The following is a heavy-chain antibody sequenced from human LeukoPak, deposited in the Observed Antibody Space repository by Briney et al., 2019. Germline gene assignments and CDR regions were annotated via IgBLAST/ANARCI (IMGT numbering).Heavy chain of an antibody. D-gene: IGHD6-13*01. V-gene: IGHV3-7*03. CDR2: IKQDGSEK. CDR3: ARDPGIAAAGTVGYFDL. J-gene: IGHJ4*02. CDR1: GFTFSSYW. Sequence: GGSLRLSCAASGFTFSSYWMSWVRQAPGKGLEWVANIKQDGSEKYYVDSVKGRFTISRDNAKNSLYLQMNSLRAEDTAVYYCARDPGIAAAGTVGYFDLWGQGNMVTVSS.